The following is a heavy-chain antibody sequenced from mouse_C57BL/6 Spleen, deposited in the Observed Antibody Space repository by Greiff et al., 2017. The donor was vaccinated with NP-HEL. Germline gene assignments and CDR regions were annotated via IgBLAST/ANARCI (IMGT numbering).Heavy chain of an antibody. D-gene: IGHD2-4*01. CDR1: GYTFTSYW. Sequence: QVQLQQPGAELVMPGASVKLSCKASGYTFTSYWMHWVKQRPGQGLEWIVEIDPSDSYTNYNQKFKGKSTLTVDKSSSTAYMQLSSLTSEDSAVYYCARREGTMITPYYYAMDYWGQGTSVTVSS. V-gene: IGHV1-69*01. J-gene: IGHJ4*01. CDR2: IDPSDSYT. CDR3: ARREGTMITPYYYAMDY.